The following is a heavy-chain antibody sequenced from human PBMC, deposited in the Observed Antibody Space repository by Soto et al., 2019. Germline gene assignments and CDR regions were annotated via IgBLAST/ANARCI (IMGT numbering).Heavy chain of an antibody. D-gene: IGHD2-15*01. CDR1: GGSISSGGYY. CDR3: ARLAATPYYYYYYMDV. V-gene: IGHV4-31*03. J-gene: IGHJ6*03. Sequence: SETLSLTCTVSGGSISSGGYYWSWIRQHPGKGLEWIGYIYYSGSTYYNPSLKSRVTISVDTSKNQFSLKLSSVTAADTAVYYCARLAATPYYYYYYMDVWGKGTTVTVSS. CDR2: IYYSGST.